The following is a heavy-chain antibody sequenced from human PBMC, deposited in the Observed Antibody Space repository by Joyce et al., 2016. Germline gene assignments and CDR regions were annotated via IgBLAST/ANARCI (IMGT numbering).Heavy chain of an antibody. CDR2: VYYTGPN. J-gene: IGHJ4*02. V-gene: IGHV4-59*01. CDR1: GGSMSGFY. CDR3: ARGHYEVWTGNIGS. D-gene: IGHD3-3*01. Sequence: QVQLQESCPGLVKPSETLSPTCTVAGGSMSGFYWNWIQQPPGKGLEYIGYVYYTGPNNYTSARKRRVTISLETANGRFLLIQTSVTAADTAEYYCARGHYEVWTGNIGSWGQGTLVTVSS.